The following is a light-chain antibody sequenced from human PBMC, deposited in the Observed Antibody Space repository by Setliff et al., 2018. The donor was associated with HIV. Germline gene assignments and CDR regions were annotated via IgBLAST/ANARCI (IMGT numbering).Light chain of an antibody. V-gene: IGLV2-11*01. CDR1: SSDVGAHNS. CDR2: DVS. Sequence: QSALAQPHSVSGSRGQSVTFSCTGASSDVGAHNSVSWYQQHPGKAPKLILYDVSKRPSGVPARFSGFQSGNTASLIISGLQPEDEADYYCCSYAGRYTFVFGSGTRSPS. CDR3: CSYAGRYTFV. J-gene: IGLJ1*01.